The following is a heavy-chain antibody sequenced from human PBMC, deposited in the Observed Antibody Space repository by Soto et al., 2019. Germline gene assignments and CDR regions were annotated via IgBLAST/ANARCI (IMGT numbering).Heavy chain of an antibody. D-gene: IGHD3-10*01. CDR2: MNPNSGNT. CDR1: GYTFNNYD. Sequence: ASVKVSCKASGYTFNNYDIHWVRQAPGHGLEWMGWMNPNSGNTGYAQNFRGRATMTQNTAIGTAYMELSSLRSDDTATYYCTRAYGAETFDFWGQGTQVTVSS. J-gene: IGHJ5*01. CDR3: TRAYGAETFDF. V-gene: IGHV1-8*02.